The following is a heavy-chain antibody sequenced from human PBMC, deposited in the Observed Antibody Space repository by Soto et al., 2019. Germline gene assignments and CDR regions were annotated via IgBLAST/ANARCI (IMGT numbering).Heavy chain of an antibody. CDR1: GGSFSGYY. V-gene: IGHV4-34*01. CDR3: ARGRRYCSSTSCYSVSGGPSRYYYYYYYMDV. Sequence: SETLSLTCAVYGGSFSGYYWSWIRQPPGKGLEWIGEINHSGSTNYNPSLKSRVTISVDTSKNQFSLKLSSVTAADTAVYYCARGRRYCSSTSCYSVSGGPSRYYYYYYYMDVWGKGTTVTVSS. J-gene: IGHJ6*03. D-gene: IGHD2-2*02. CDR2: INHSGST.